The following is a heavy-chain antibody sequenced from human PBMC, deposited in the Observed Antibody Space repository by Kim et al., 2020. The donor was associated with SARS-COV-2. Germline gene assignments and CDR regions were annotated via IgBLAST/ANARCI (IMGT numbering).Heavy chain of an antibody. V-gene: IGHV1-24*01. D-gene: IGHD6-13*01. CDR3: ATGAAAGKSNWFDP. J-gene: IGHJ5*02. Sequence: AQKSQGRVTMTEDKSTDTAYMELSSLRSEDTAVYYCATGAAAGKSNWFDPWGQGTLVTVSS.